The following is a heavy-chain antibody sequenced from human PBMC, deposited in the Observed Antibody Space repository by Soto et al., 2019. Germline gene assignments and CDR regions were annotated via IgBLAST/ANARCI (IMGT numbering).Heavy chain of an antibody. CDR3: AREYYYDSSGYASDAFDI. CDR2: IIPIFGTA. D-gene: IGHD3-22*01. V-gene: IGHV1-69*13. CDR1: GGTFSSYA. J-gene: IGHJ3*02. Sequence: VKVSCKASGGTFSSYAISWVRQAPGQGLEWMGGIIPIFGTANYAQKFPGRVTITADKSTSTAYMELSSLRSEDTAVYYCAREYYYDSSGYASDAFDIWGQGTMVTVSS.